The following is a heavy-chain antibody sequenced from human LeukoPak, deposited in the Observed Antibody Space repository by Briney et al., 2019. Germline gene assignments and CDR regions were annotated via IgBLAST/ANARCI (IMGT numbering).Heavy chain of an antibody. D-gene: IGHD3-22*01. V-gene: IGHV3-23*01. Sequence: GGSLRLSCAASGFTFSSYAMSWVRQAPGKGLEWVSAISGSGGSTYYADSGKGRFTTSRDNSKNTLYLQMNSLRAEDTAVYYCAKDTGYYDSSGPMDYWGQGTLATVSS. CDR1: GFTFSSYA. CDR3: AKDTGYYDSSGPMDY. CDR2: ISGSGGST. J-gene: IGHJ4*02.